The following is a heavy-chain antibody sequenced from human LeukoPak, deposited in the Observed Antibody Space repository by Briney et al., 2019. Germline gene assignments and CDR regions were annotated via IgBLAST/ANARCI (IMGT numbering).Heavy chain of an antibody. CDR2: IYHSGST. D-gene: IGHD4-11*01. CDR3: ASVGLQGFDP. Sequence: SETLSLTCAVYGGSFSGYSWSWIRQPPGKGLEWIGYIYHSGSTYYNPSLKSRVTISVDRSKNQFSLKLSSVTAADTAVYYCASVGLQGFDPWGQGTLVTVSS. V-gene: IGHV4-30-2*01. J-gene: IGHJ5*02. CDR1: GGSFSGYS.